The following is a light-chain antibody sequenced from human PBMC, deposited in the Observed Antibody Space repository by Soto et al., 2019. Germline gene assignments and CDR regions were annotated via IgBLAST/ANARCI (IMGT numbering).Light chain of an antibody. CDR2: GSS. V-gene: IGKV3-20*01. J-gene: IGKJ2*01. CDR3: QQYGDSPMYT. CDR1: QSVSSSH. Sequence: EIVLTQSPGTLSLSPGERATLYCRASQSVSSSHLAWYQQKPGQAPRLLSYGSSSRATGIPDRFSGSGSGTDYTLTISRLEPEDFAVYFCQQYGDSPMYTFGQGTKLEI.